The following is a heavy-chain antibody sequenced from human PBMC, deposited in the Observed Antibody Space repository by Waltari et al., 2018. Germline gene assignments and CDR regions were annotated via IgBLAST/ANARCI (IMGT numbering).Heavy chain of an antibody. CDR2: INHSGST. V-gene: IGHV4-34*01. J-gene: IGHJ6*03. CDR3: ARGSLTQSMDV. CDR1: GGSFSGYH. D-gene: IGHD6-19*01. Sequence: QVQLQQWGAGLLKPSETLSLTCAVYGGSFSGYHWSWVRQPPGEGLEWFGVINHSGSTNYNPSLKSRVTISVDTSKNQFSLKLSSVTAADTAVYYCARGSLTQSMDVWGKGTTVTVSS.